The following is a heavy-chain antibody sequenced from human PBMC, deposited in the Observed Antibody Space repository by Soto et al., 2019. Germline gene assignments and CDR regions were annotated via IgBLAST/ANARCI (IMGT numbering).Heavy chain of an antibody. Sequence: QVQLVQSGAEVKKPGASVKVSCKASGYTFTSYYMHWVRQAPGQGLEWMGIINPSGGSTSYAQKFQGRVTMTRDTSTSTVYMKLSSLRSEDTAVYYCATLSGSTLFDYWGQGTLVTVSS. D-gene: IGHD3-22*01. V-gene: IGHV1-46*01. CDR3: ATLSGSTLFDY. J-gene: IGHJ4*02. CDR2: INPSGGST. CDR1: GYTFTSYY.